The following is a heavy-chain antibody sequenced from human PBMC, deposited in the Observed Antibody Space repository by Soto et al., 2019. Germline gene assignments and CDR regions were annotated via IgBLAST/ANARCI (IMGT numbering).Heavy chain of an antibody. CDR2: IYHSGST. D-gene: IGHD3-3*01. V-gene: IGHV4-38-2*01. CDR3: ASALFLEWYYFDY. CDR1: GYSISSGYY. Sequence: SETLSLTCAVSGYSISSGYYWGWIRQPPGKGLKWIGSIYHSGSTYYNPSLKSRVTISVDTSKNQFSLKLSSVTAADTAVYYCASALFLEWYYFDYWGQGTLVTVSS. J-gene: IGHJ4*02.